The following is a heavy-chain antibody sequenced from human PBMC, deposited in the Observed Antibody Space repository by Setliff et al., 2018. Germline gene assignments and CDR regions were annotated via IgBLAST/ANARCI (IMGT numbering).Heavy chain of an antibody. V-gene: IGHV4-39*07. D-gene: IGHD1-26*01. Sequence: SETLSLTCTVSGSSISSSSYYWGWIRQPTGKGLEWIGSIHYSGSTYYNPSLKSRVTISIDTSKNQFSLKLSSVTAAYTAVYYCARGGDSGSYFLANHDAFDIWGQGTMVTVSS. CDR1: GSSISSSSYY. CDR2: IHYSGST. CDR3: ARGGDSGSYFLANHDAFDI. J-gene: IGHJ3*02.